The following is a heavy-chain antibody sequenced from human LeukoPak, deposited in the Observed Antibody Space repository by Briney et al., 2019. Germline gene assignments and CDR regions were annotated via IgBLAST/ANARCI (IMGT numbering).Heavy chain of an antibody. J-gene: IGHJ4*02. Sequence: GGSLRLSCAASGFTFSSYEMNWVRQAPGKGLEWVSIIYSGGSTYYADSVKGRFTISRDNSKNTLYLQMNSLRAEDTAVYYCAAQTTFSYYFDYWGQGTLVTVSS. CDR1: GFTFSSYE. CDR2: IYSGGST. V-gene: IGHV3-53*01. D-gene: IGHD2/OR15-2a*01. CDR3: AAQTTFSYYFDY.